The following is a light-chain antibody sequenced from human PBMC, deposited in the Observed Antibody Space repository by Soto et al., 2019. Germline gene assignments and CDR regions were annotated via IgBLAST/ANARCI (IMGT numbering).Light chain of an antibody. J-gene: IGKJ1*01. CDR2: KAS. V-gene: IGKV1-5*03. CDR3: QQYSYLWT. CDR1: QSISSW. Sequence: DIQMTQSPSTLSASVGDRVSITCRASQSISSWLAWYQQKPGKAPKLLIYKASNLESGVPSRFSGSGSGTEFTLTISSLQPDDFATYYCQQYSYLWTFGQGTKVEIK.